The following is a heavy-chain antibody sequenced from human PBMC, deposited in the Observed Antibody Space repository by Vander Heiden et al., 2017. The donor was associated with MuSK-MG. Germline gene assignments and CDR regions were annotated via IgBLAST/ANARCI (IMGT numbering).Heavy chain of an antibody. V-gene: IGHV1-69*06. D-gene: IGHD1-1*01. Sequence: VQLVQSGAEVKKPGSSPKVSCEASGGASSSYAISWVRQAPGLEVEWMGGIIPIFGTAKYAQTFQGRVTITADKSTSTGYMVLSRRRSQDTAVYYWARGSSRQQLVERPTQKFHYWGQGTLVTVSS. CDR2: IIPIFGTA. J-gene: IGHJ4*02. CDR3: ARGSSRQQLVERPTQKFHY. CDR1: GGASSSYA.